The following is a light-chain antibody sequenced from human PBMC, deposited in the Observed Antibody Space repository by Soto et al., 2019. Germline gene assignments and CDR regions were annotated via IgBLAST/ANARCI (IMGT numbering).Light chain of an antibody. V-gene: IGKV3-15*01. CDR2: GAT. CDR3: QEYNNWPPYT. J-gene: IGKJ2*01. Sequence: EIVMTQSPATLSVSPGERATLSCRASQSVSSNLAWYQQKPGQAPRLLVYGATTRATRIPARFSGSRSGTEFTLTISSLQSEDFAVYYCQEYNNWPPYTFGQGTKLEIK. CDR1: QSVSSN.